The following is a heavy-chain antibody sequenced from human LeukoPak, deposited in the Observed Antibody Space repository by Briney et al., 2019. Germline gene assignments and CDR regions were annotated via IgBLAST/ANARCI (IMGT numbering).Heavy chain of an antibody. V-gene: IGHV1-2*02. D-gene: IGHD3-22*01. CDR3: ARDYDSSGYYLYYYCGMDV. CDR1: GYTFTGYY. J-gene: IGHJ6*02. Sequence: ASVKVSCKASGYTFTGYYMHWVRQAPGQGLEWMGWINPNSGGTNYAQKFQSRVTMTRDTSISTAYMELSRLRSDDTAVYYCARDYDSSGYYLYYYCGMDVWGQGTTVTVSS. CDR2: INPNSGGT.